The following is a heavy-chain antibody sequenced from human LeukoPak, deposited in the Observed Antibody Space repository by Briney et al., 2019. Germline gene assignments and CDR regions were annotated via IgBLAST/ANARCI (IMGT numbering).Heavy chain of an antibody. CDR1: GFTFSSYA. CDR2: ISGSGGST. CDR3: AKDGDIVVVVAATPSYFDY. D-gene: IGHD2-15*01. J-gene: IGHJ4*02. Sequence: PGGSLRLSCAASGFTFSSYAMSWVRQAPGKGLGWVSAISGSGGSTYYADSVKGRFTISRDNSKNTLYLQMNSLRAEDTAVYYCAKDGDIVVVVAATPSYFDYWGQGTLVTVSS. V-gene: IGHV3-23*01.